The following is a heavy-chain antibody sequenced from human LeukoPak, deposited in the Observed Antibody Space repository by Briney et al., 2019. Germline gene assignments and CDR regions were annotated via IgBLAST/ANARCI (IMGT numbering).Heavy chain of an antibody. CDR1: GGSISNGGYY. D-gene: IGHD6-13*01. CDR2: IFYSGST. J-gene: IGHJ1*01. Sequence: SQTLSLTCTVSGGSISNGGYYWSWIRQLPGKGLDWIGYIFYSGSTNYNPSLKSRVTISVDTSKNQFSLKLSSVTAADTAVYYCARAAPRQQLGYFQHWGQGTLVTVSS. V-gene: IGHV4-31*03. CDR3: ARAAPRQQLGYFQH.